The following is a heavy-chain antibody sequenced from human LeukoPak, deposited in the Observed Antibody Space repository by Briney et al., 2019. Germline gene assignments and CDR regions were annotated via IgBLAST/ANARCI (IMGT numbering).Heavy chain of an antibody. CDR3: ARGTTVVTGTFDY. Sequence: PSETLSLTCTVSGGSISNYYWSWIRQAPGKGLGWIGYIYYSGSTNYNPSLQSRVTILVDTSKNQFSLKLSSVTAADTAVYYCARGTTVVTGTFDYWGQGTLVTVSS. CDR1: GGSISNYY. D-gene: IGHD4-23*01. CDR2: IYYSGST. V-gene: IGHV4-59*01. J-gene: IGHJ4*02.